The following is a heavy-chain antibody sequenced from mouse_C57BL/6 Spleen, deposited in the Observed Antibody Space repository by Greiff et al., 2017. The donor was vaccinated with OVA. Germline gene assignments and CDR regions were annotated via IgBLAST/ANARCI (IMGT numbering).Heavy chain of an antibody. D-gene: IGHD1-1*01. CDR1: GYTFTDYN. V-gene: IGHV1-22*01. Sequence: EVQLQQSGPELVKPGASVKMSCKASGYTFTDYNMHWVKQSHGKSLEWIGYINPNNGGTSYNQKFKGKATLTVNKSSSTAYMELRSRTSEDSAVYYCARHYGSSYVGYFDVWGTGTTVTVSS. CDR2: INPNNGGT. CDR3: ARHYGSSYVGYFDV. J-gene: IGHJ1*03.